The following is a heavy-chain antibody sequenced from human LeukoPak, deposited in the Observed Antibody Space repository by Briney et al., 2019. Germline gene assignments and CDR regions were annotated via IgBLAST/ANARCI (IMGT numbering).Heavy chain of an antibody. Sequence: SETLSLTCTVSGGSISSSSYYWGWIRQPPGKGLEWIGSIYYSGSTYYNPSLKSRVTISVDTSKNQFSLKLSSVTAADTAVYYCASYYDSSGYYYVTAHDAFDIWGQGTMVTVSS. V-gene: IGHV4-39*01. CDR1: GGSISSSSYY. D-gene: IGHD3-22*01. J-gene: IGHJ3*02. CDR2: IYYSGST. CDR3: ASYYDSSGYYYVTAHDAFDI.